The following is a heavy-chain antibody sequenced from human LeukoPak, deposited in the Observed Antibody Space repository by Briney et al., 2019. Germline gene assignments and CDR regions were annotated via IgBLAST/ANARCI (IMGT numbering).Heavy chain of an antibody. D-gene: IGHD3-3*01. CDR1: GGSISSSSYY. V-gene: IGHV4-30-4*08. CDR3: ARTGRGYYDFWSGYPRAAFDI. Sequence: PSETLSLTCTVSGGSISSSSYYWSWIRQPPGKGLEWIGYIYYSGSTYYNPSLKSRVTLSVDTSKNQFSLKLSSVTAADTAVYYCARTGRGYYDFWSGYPRAAFDIWGQGTMVTVSS. J-gene: IGHJ3*02. CDR2: IYYSGST.